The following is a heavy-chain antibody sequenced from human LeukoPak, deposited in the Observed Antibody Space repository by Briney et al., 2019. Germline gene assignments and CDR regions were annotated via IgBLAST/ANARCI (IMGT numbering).Heavy chain of an antibody. CDR2: ISAYNGNT. D-gene: IGHD6-19*01. CDR3: ARDPSSSGWYDFDY. CDR1: GYTFTSYG. V-gene: IGHV1-18*01. Sequence: AASVKVSCKASGYTFTSYGISWVRQAPGQGLEWMGWISAYNGNTNYAQKLQGRVTMTTDTSTTTAYMELRSLRSDDTAVYYCARDPSSSGWYDFDYWGQGTLVTVSS. J-gene: IGHJ4*02.